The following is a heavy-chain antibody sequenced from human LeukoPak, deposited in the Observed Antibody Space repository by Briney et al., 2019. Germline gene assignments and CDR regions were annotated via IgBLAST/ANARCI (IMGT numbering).Heavy chain of an antibody. CDR3: ACFSGVDY. CDR1: GFTFSSYE. J-gene: IGHJ4*02. CDR2: ISNSGSTI. V-gene: IGHV3-48*03. Sequence: GGSLRLSCAASGFTFSSYEVNWVRQAPGKGLEWVSYISNSGSTIYYADSVKGRFITSRDNAKNSLYLQMNSLRAEDTAVYYCACFSGVDYWGQGTLVTVSS. D-gene: IGHD3-10*01.